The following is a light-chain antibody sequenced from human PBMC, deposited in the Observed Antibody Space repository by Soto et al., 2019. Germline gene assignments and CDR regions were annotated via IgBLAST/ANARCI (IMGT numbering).Light chain of an antibody. Sequence: DIQMTQSPCILSASVGDRVTITCRASESISKWLVWYQQKPGKAPHLIIYKASVLESGVPSRFSGSGSGTEFTLTIDSLQPDDFATYYCQHYETYPVTFGQGTKVEIK. CDR1: ESISKW. J-gene: IGKJ1*01. CDR2: KAS. CDR3: QHYETYPVT. V-gene: IGKV1-5*03.